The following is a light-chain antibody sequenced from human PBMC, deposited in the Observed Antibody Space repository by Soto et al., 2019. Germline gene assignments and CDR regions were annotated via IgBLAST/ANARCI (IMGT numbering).Light chain of an antibody. V-gene: IGLV2-14*01. J-gene: IGLJ2*01. CDR1: SSDVGGYNY. Sequence: QSALTQPASVSGSPGQSITISCSETSSDVGGYNYVSWYQQHPGKAPKLMIYEVSNRPSGVSNCFSGSKSGNTASLTISGLQAEDEADYDCSSYTSSSTHVVFGGGTKLTVL. CDR2: EVS. CDR3: SSYTSSSTHVV.